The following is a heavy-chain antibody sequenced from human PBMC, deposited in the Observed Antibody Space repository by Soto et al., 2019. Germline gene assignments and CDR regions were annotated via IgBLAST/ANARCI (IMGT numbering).Heavy chain of an antibody. V-gene: IGHV1-69*01. CDR2: IIPIFGTA. Sequence: QVQLVQSGAEGKKPGSSVKVSCKASGGTFSSYAISWVRQAPGQGLEWMGGIIPIFGTANYAQKFQGRVTITADESTSTDYMELSSLRSEDTAVYYCARAAMVPNYYYYYGMDVWGQGTTVTVSS. CDR1: GGTFSSYA. J-gene: IGHJ6*02. CDR3: ARAAMVPNYYYYYGMDV. D-gene: IGHD5-18*01.